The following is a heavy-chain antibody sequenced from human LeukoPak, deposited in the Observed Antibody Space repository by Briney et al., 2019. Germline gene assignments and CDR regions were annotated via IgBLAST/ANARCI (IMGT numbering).Heavy chain of an antibody. CDR3: ARPPGGYCSSTSCRRKGGFDY. J-gene: IGHJ4*02. CDR2: ISYDGSNK. V-gene: IGHV3-30-3*01. D-gene: IGHD2-2*01. Sequence: GGSLRLSCAASGFTFSSYAMHWVRQAPGKGLEWVAVISYDGSNKYYADSVKGRFTISRDKSKNTLYLQMNSLRAEDTAVYYCARPPGGYCSSTSCRRKGGFDYWGQGTLVTVSS. CDR1: GFTFSSYA.